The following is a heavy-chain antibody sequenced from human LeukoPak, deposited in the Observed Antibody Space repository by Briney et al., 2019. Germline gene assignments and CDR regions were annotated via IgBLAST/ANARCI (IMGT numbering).Heavy chain of an antibody. D-gene: IGHD7-27*01. V-gene: IGHV4-59*11. CDR1: GSSISSHS. Sequence: SETLSLTCTVSGSSISSHSWGWVRQPPGKGLEWIGYDSNNGNINYNPALKSRVTISVDTSKRQFSLKLSSVTAADTAIYYRARDNWGSLDYWGQGTLVTVSS. J-gene: IGHJ4*02. CDR3: ARDNWGSLDY. CDR2: DSNNGNI.